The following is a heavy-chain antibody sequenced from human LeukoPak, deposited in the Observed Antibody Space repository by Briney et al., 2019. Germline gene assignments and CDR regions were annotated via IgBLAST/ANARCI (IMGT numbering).Heavy chain of an antibody. Sequence: GGSLRLSCAASGFTFSSYAMHWVRQAPGKGLEWVAVISYDGSNKKYGDSVKGRFTISRDNSKNTLDLQMNSLRAEDTAVYYCASYYDAVSDYWGQGTLVTVSS. J-gene: IGHJ4*02. CDR2: ISYDGSNK. D-gene: IGHD3-22*01. CDR1: GFTFSSYA. CDR3: ASYYDAVSDY. V-gene: IGHV3-30*04.